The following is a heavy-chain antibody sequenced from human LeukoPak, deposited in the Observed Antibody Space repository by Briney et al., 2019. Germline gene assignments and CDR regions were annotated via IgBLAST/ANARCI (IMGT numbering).Heavy chain of an antibody. V-gene: IGHV4-4*07. CDR3: AREGGSSGWRSVDY. CDR2: IYTSGST. D-gene: IGHD6-19*01. Sequence: SETLSLTCTVSGGSISSYYWSWIRQPAGKGLEWIERIYTSGSTNYNPSLKSRVTMSVDTSKNQFSLNLSSVTAADTAVYYCAREGGSSGWRSVDYWGQGTLVTVSS. J-gene: IGHJ4*02. CDR1: GGSISSYY.